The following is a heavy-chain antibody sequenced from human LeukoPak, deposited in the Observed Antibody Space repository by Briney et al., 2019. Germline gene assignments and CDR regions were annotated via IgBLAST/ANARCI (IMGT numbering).Heavy chain of an antibody. CDR3: ANHQYY. J-gene: IGHJ4*02. CDR1: GFTFSSYG. CDR2: IHYDGSNK. V-gene: IGHV3-30*02. Sequence: PGGSLRLSCAASGFTFSSYGMHWVRQAPGKGLEWVAFIHYDGSNKYYADSVKGRFTISRDNSKNTLYLQMNSLRAEDTAVYYCANHQYYWGQGTLVTVSS.